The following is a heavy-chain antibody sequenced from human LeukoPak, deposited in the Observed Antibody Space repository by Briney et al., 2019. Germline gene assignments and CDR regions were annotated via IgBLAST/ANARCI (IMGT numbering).Heavy chain of an antibody. J-gene: IGHJ4*02. Sequence: GASVKVSCKASGYTFTSYGISWVRQAPGQGLEWMGWISAYNGNTNYAQKLQGRVTMTTDTSTSTAYMELRSLRSDDTAVYYCARVHYDFWSGYSYYFDYWGQGTLVTVSS. V-gene: IGHV1-18*01. CDR1: GYTFTSYG. CDR3: ARVHYDFWSGYSYYFDY. CDR2: ISAYNGNT. D-gene: IGHD3-3*01.